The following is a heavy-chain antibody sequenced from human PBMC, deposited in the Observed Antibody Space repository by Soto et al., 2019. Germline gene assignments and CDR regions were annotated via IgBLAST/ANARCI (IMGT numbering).Heavy chain of an antibody. CDR3: ARSPNYYYYGFDV. CDR1: GGSVSSGDYF. D-gene: IGHD3-10*01. CDR2: IYYSGST. J-gene: IGHJ6*02. V-gene: IGHV4-61*08. Sequence: SETVSLTCTVSGGSVSSGDYFWSWLRQSPGKRLEWIAYIYYSGSTNYNPSLKSRATISVDTSKSQVSLTLTSMTAADAALYYCARSPNYYYYGFDVWGQGTAVTVSS.